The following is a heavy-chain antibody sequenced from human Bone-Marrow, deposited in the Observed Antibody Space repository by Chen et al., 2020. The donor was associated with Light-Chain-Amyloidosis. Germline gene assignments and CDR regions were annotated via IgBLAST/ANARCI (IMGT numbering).Heavy chain of an antibody. CDR1: GYTFPNYW. D-gene: IGHD5-12*01. CDR3: ARRRDGYNFDY. CDR2: IYPDDSGA. V-gene: IGHV5-51*01. Sequence: EVQLEQSGPDVKKPGESLKIYWKGSGYTFPNYWIGWVRQMPGKGLEWMGVIYPDDSGARYSPSFEGQVTISADKSITTAYLQWRSLKASDTAMYYCARRRDGYNFDYWGQGTLVTVSS. J-gene: IGHJ4*02.